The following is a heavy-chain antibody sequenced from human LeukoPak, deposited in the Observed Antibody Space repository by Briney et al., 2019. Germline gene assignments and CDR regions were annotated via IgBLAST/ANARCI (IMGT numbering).Heavy chain of an antibody. CDR2: ISSNGGST. V-gene: IGHV3-64*01. CDR1: GFTFSSYA. CDR3: ARAWRGDGYNYYGY. Sequence: GGSLRLSCAASGFTFSSYAMHWVRQAPGKGLEYVSAISSNGGSTYYANSVKGRFTISRDNSKNTLYLQMGSLRAEDMAVYYCARAWRGDGYNYYGYWGQGTLVTVSS. D-gene: IGHD5-24*01. J-gene: IGHJ4*02.